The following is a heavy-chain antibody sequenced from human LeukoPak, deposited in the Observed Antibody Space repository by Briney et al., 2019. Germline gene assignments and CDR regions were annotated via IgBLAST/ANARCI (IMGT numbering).Heavy chain of an antibody. J-gene: IGHJ4*02. CDR2: FNPNGGVT. CDR1: GYTFIDHY. V-gene: IGHV1-2*02. Sequence: ASVKVSCKASGYTFIDHYIHWVRHAPGQGLELMGWFNPNGGVTNLAQKFQGRVTMTRDTSISTAHMQLNMLRYDDTAVYYCARDRGGIVIVPVPDYWGQGTLVTVS. CDR3: ARDRGGIVIVPVPDY. D-gene: IGHD2-2*01.